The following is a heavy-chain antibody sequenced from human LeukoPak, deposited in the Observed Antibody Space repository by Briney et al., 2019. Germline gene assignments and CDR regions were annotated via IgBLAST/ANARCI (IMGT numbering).Heavy chain of an antibody. V-gene: IGHV1-18*01. CDR3: ARVLYYYDSSGRIGAFDI. CDR1: GYTFTSYG. J-gene: IGHJ3*02. Sequence: ASVKVSCKASGYTFTSYGICWVRQAPGQGLEWMGWISAYNGNTNYAQKLQGRVTMTTDTSTSTAYMELRSLRSDDTAVYYCARVLYYYDSSGRIGAFDIWGQGTMVTVSS. CDR2: ISAYNGNT. D-gene: IGHD3-22*01.